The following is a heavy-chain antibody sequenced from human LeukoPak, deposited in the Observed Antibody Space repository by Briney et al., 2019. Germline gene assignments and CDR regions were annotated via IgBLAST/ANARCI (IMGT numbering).Heavy chain of an antibody. CDR2: ISATGGSI. J-gene: IGHJ4*02. V-gene: IGHV3-23*01. D-gene: IGHD3-10*01. CDR3: AKDPLVRGVIIWGIDY. CDR1: GFTFSSYA. Sequence: GGSLRLSCAASGFTFSSYAMSWVRQAPGKGLQWVSSISATGGSIYYADSVKGRSTVSRDNSKNTLYLQMNSLRAEDTAVYYCAKDPLVRGVIIWGIDYWGQGSLVTVSS.